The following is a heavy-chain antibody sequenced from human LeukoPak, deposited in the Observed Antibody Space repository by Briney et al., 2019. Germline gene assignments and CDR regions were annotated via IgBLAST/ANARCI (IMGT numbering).Heavy chain of an antibody. CDR2: IRSKANSYAP. CDR1: GFTFSGSA. Sequence: GGSLRLSCAASGFTFSGSAMHWVRQASGKRLEWVGRIRSKANSYAPAYAASVKGRFTISRDDSKNTAYLQMNSLKTEDTAVYYCTRSSSGDGDYGYWGQGTLVTVSS. J-gene: IGHJ4*02. D-gene: IGHD4-17*01. CDR3: TRSSSGDGDYGY. V-gene: IGHV3-73*01.